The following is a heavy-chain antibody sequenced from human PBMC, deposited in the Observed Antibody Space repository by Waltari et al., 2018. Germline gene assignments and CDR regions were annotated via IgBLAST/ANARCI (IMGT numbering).Heavy chain of an antibody. V-gene: IGHV1-69-2*01. Sequence: EVQLVQSGAEVKKPGATVKISCKASGYTFTDYYMHWVQQAPGKGLEWMGRVDPEDGETIYAEKFQGRVTITADTSTDTAYMELSSLRSEDTAVYYCAKPRRVASWGHDAFDIWGQGTMVTVSS. CDR2: VDPEDGET. CDR1: GYTFTDYY. CDR3: AKPRRVASWGHDAFDI. J-gene: IGHJ3*02. D-gene: IGHD7-27*01.